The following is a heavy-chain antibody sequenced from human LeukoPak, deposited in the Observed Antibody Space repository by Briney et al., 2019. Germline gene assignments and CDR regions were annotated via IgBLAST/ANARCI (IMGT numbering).Heavy chain of an antibody. Sequence: ASVKVSCKASGYTFTSYDINWVRQATGQGLEWMGWMNPNSGNTGYAQKFQGRVTITRNTSISTADMELSSLRSEDTAVYYCARGLATIFGVVIGHNWFDPWGQGTLVTVSS. V-gene: IGHV1-8*03. J-gene: IGHJ5*02. CDR3: ARGLATIFGVVIGHNWFDP. CDR2: MNPNSGNT. CDR1: GYTFTSYD. D-gene: IGHD3-3*01.